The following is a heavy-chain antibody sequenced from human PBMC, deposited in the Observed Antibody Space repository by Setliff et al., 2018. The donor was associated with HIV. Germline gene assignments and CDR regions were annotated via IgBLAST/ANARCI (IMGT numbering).Heavy chain of an antibody. Sequence: HPGGSLRLSCAASGFTFSNYAMSWVRQAPGKGLEWVAFIRYDDTYKYYADSVKGRFTISRDNSKNTLYLQMNSLRADDTAVYYCTKKGPKGQWLVDLYFDSWGQGTLVTVSS. D-gene: IGHD6-19*01. V-gene: IGHV3-30*02. CDR1: GFTFSNYA. CDR3: TKKGPKGQWLVDLYFDS. J-gene: IGHJ4*02. CDR2: IRYDDTYK.